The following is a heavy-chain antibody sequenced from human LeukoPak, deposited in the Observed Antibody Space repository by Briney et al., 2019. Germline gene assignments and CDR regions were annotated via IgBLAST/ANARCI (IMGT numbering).Heavy chain of an antibody. V-gene: IGHV1-8*02. J-gene: IGHJ6*03. CDR3: ARGPLRMGYSYGPLYYYYYMDV. Sequence: ASVKVSCKASGYTFTGYYMHWVRQAPGQGLEWMGWINPNSGNTGYAQKFQGRVTMTRNTSISTAYMELSSLRSEDTAVYYCARGPLRMGYSYGPLYYYYYMDVWGKGTTVTISS. D-gene: IGHD5-18*01. CDR2: INPNSGNT. CDR1: GYTFTGYY.